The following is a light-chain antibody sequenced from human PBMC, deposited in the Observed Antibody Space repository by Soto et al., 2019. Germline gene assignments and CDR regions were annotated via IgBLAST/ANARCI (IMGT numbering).Light chain of an antibody. CDR1: SSDVAAYNY. J-gene: IGLJ3*02. CDR2: GVS. Sequence: QSALTQPASVSGSPGQSITISCTGTSSDVAAYNYVSWYQQHPGKAPKLMIYGVSNRPSGISNRFSGSKSGNTASLTISGLQAEDEADYYCSSYTSSSTLRVFGGGTKLTVL. V-gene: IGLV2-14*01. CDR3: SSYTSSSTLRV.